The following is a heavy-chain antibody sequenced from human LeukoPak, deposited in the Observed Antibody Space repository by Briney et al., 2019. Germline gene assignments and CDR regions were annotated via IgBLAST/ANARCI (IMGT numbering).Heavy chain of an antibody. Sequence: GGSLRLSCAAPEFTFSRYAMTWVRQAPGKGLEWVSSITSRDGRTSYADSVKGRFTVSRDNSKNTLYLQMNSLRAEDTAVYYCAKVFDGGHYSSSWYGYFDCWGQGTLVTVSS. CDR1: EFTFSRYA. J-gene: IGHJ4*02. V-gene: IGHV3-23*01. CDR3: AKVFDGGHYSSSWYGYFDC. CDR2: ITSRDGRT. D-gene: IGHD6-13*01.